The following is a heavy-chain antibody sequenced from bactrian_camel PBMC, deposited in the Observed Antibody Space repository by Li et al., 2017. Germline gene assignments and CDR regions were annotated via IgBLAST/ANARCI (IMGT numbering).Heavy chain of an antibody. V-gene: IGHV3S28*01. Sequence: QLVESGGGSVQVGGSLRLSCVASGDTIGRYCVGWFRQAAGKEREGVAAIYTGGGITNYADSVKGRFTLSHDNAKNTLYLQMNSLKPEDTAMYYCAADLPTFGPGRCGDDFGYWGQGTQVTVS. J-gene: IGHJ6*01. CDR3: AADLPTFGPGRCGDDFGY. D-gene: IGHD1*01. CDR2: IYTGGGIT. CDR1: GDTIGRYC.